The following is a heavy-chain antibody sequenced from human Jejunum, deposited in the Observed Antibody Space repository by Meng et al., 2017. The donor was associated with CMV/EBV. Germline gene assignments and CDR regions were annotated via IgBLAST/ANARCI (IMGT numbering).Heavy chain of an antibody. CDR3: ARGADDHNNYYYGVDV. V-gene: IGHV3-30-3*01. Sequence: TTRAMHWIRQAPGKGLEWVSMISYDGSETFYADFVKGRFTISRDNFKSTVYLQMNSLRSEDTSMFYCARGADDHNNYYYGVDVWGPGTTVTVSS. D-gene: IGHD5-24*01. J-gene: IGHJ6*02. CDR2: ISYDGSET. CDR1: TTRA.